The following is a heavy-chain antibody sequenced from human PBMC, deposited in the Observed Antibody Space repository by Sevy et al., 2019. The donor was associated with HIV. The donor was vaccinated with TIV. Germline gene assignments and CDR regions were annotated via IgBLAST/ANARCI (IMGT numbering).Heavy chain of an antibody. V-gene: IGHV3-11*01. CDR2: ISGSSSAI. D-gene: IGHD3-16*01. CDR1: GFTFSDYY. J-gene: IGHJ4*02. CDR3: VGRPYSSAYSWSYHFDY. Sequence: GGSLRLSCAASGFTFSDYYMSWIRQAPGKGLEWISYISGSSSAIVYADSVKGRFAISRNNAKNSLYLYMDNLRAEDTAVYFCVGRPYSSAYSWSYHFDYWGQGTLVTVSS.